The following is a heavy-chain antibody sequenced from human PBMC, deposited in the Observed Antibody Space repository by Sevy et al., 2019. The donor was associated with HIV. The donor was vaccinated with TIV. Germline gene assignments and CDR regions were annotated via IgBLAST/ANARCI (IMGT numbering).Heavy chain of an antibody. CDR3: ARLEQRHCNGAHCYPFDY. CDR2: IYPDDSDT. CDR1: GYSFTTYW. V-gene: IGHV5-51*01. D-gene: IGHD2-21*01. J-gene: IGHJ4*02. Sequence: GESLKISCEGSGYSFTTYWIGWVRQMPGKGLEWMGVIYPDDSDTRYNPSFPGQVTISADKSINTAYLEWRSLKASDTAIYYCARLEQRHCNGAHCYPFDYWGQGTLVTVSS.